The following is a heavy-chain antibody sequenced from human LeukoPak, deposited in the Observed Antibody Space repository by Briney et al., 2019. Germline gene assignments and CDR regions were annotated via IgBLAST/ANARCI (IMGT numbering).Heavy chain of an antibody. CDR1: GGSVSSGSYY. CDR3: ASGGPYYYGSGSYPH. V-gene: IGHV4-61*01. CDR2: IYYRGST. D-gene: IGHD3-10*01. J-gene: IGHJ4*02. Sequence: RSSETLSLTCTASGGSVSSGSYYWSWLRQPPGKGLEWIGYIYYRGSTNYNPSLKSRVTISVDTSKNQFSLKLSSVTAADTAVYYCASGGPYYYGSGSYPHWGQGTLVTVS.